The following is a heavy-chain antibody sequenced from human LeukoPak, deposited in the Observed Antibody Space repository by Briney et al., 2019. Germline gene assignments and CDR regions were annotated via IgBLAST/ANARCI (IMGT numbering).Heavy chain of an antibody. Sequence: SETLSLTCAVYGGSFSGYYWSWIRQPPGKGLEWIGEINHSGSTNYNPSLKSRVTISVDTSKNQFSLKLSSVTAADTAVYYCAKGQDPITTVVTIGMDYWGQGTLVTVSS. J-gene: IGHJ4*02. D-gene: IGHD4-23*01. V-gene: IGHV4-34*01. CDR2: INHSGST. CDR3: AKGQDPITTVVTIGMDY. CDR1: GGSFSGYY.